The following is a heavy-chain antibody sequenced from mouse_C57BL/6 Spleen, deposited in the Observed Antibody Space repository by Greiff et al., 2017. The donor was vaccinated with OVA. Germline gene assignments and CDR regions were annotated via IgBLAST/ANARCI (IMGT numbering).Heavy chain of an antibody. V-gene: IGHV5-16*01. Sequence: EVKLVESEGGLVQPGSSMKLSCTASGFTFSDYYMAWVRQVPEKGLEWVANINYDGSSTYYLDSLKSRFIISRDNAKNMLYLQLSSLKSEDTATYYCAREYYGSSYAMDYWGQGTSVTVAS. CDR1: GFTFSDYY. D-gene: IGHD1-1*01. CDR2: INYDGSST. CDR3: AREYYGSSYAMDY. J-gene: IGHJ4*01.